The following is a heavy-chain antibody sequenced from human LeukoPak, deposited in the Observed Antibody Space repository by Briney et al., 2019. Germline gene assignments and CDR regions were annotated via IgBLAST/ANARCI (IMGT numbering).Heavy chain of an antibody. CDR3: ASLPIRTTVNWYFDL. Sequence: PSETLSLTCTVSGGSISSGSYYWSWIRRPAGKGLEWIGRIYTSGSTNYNSSLKSRVTISVDTSKNQFSLKLSSVTAAVTAVYYCASLPIRTTVNWYFDLWGRGTLVTVSS. D-gene: IGHD4-11*01. CDR2: IYTSGST. CDR1: GGSISSGSYY. V-gene: IGHV4-61*02. J-gene: IGHJ2*01.